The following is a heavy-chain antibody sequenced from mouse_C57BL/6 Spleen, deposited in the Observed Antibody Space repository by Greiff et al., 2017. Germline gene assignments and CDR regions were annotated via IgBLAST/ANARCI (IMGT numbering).Heavy chain of an antibody. V-gene: IGHV1-64*01. CDR2: IHPNSGST. J-gene: IGHJ4*01. Sequence: QVQLQQPGAELVKPGASVKLSCKASGYTFTSYWMHWVKQRPGQGLEWIGMIHPNSGSTNYNEKFKSKATLTVDKSSSTAYMQLSSLTSEDSAVYYCARRSTMVRYYAMDDWGQGTSVTVSS. D-gene: IGHD2-2*01. CDR3: ARRSTMVRYYAMDD. CDR1: GYTFTSYW.